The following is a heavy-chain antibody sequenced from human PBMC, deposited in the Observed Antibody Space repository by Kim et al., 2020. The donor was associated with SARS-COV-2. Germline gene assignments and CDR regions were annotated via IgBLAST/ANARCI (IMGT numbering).Heavy chain of an antibody. CDR3: ASPGGVRSSIAARPPFYYYYMDV. V-gene: IGHV4-39*01. D-gene: IGHD6-6*01. CDR1: GGSISSSSYY. Sequence: SETLSLTCTVSGGSISSSSYYWGWIRQPPGKGLEWIGSIYYSGSTYYNPSLKSRVTISVDTSKNQFSLKLSSVTAADTAVYYCASPGGVRSSIAARPPFYYYYMDVWGKGTTVTVSS. CDR2: IYYSGST. J-gene: IGHJ6*03.